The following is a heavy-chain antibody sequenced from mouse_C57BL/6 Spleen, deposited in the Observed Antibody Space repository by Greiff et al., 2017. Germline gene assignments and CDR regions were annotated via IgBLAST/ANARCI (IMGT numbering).Heavy chain of an antibody. Sequence: VKLQQPGAELVKPGASVKLSCKASGYTFTSYWMHWVKQRPGQGLEWIGMIHPNSGSTNYNEKFKSKATLTVDKSSSTAYMQLSSLTSEDSAVYYCARDYYGTHAMDYWGQGTSVTVSS. CDR2: IHPNSGST. D-gene: IGHD1-1*01. J-gene: IGHJ4*01. CDR3: ARDYYGTHAMDY. V-gene: IGHV1-64*01. CDR1: GYTFTSYW.